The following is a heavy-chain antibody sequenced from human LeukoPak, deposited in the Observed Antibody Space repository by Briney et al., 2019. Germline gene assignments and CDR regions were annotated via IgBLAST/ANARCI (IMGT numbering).Heavy chain of an antibody. CDR3: ARVVGGYCSGGSCSVDY. V-gene: IGHV3-21*01. D-gene: IGHD2-15*01. Sequence: PGGSLRLSCAASGFTFSSYSMNWVRRAPGNGLEWVSSISSSSSYIYYADSVKGRFTISRDNAKNSLYLQMNCLRAEDTAVYYCARVVGGYCSGGSCSVDYWGQGTLVTVSS. CDR2: ISSSSSYI. J-gene: IGHJ4*02. CDR1: GFTFSSYS.